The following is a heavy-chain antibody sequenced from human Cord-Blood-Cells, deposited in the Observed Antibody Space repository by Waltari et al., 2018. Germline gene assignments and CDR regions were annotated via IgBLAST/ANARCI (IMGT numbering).Heavy chain of an antibody. Sequence: DVQLVESGGGLVRPGGAERLSCAASGFPSTLPWMHWVRQAPGKGLMWVARINNDGSSPNYAGSVKGRFTISRDNGKYTLYLQMDSLRAEDTAMYYCARANKWLDGYDMWGQGTMVTVSS. D-gene: IGHD2-8*01. V-gene: IGHV3-74*01. CDR3: ARANKWLDGYDM. J-gene: IGHJ3*02. CDR1: GFPSTLPW. CDR2: INNDGSSP.